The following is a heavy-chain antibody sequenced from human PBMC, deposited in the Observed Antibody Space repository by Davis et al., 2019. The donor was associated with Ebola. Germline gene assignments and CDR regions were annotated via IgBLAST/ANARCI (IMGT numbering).Heavy chain of an antibody. Sequence: GGSLRLSCVASGFTFSTYSMNWVRQAPGKGLEWVSSTSSSSDYIYYADSVKGRFTISKDNAKKSLYLQMNSLRAEDTAVYYCARVSTSSGNFYYYMDVWGKGTTVTVSS. CDR2: TSSSSDYI. CDR1: GFTFSTYS. V-gene: IGHV3-21*01. J-gene: IGHJ6*03. D-gene: IGHD6-6*01. CDR3: ARVSTSSGNFYYYMDV.